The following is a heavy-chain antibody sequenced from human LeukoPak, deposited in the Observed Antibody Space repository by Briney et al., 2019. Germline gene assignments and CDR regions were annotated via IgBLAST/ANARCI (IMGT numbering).Heavy chain of an antibody. J-gene: IGHJ6*02. V-gene: IGHV3-23*01. CDR1: GFTFSRYA. CDR2: ISGSGGST. CDR3: AKGSSWYAYYDYYYGMDV. Sequence: GGSLRLSCAASGFTFSRYALSWVRQAPWKGLEWVSAISGSGGSTYYADSVKGRFTISRDNSKNTLYLQMNSLRAEDTAVYYCAKGSSWYAYYDYYYGMDVWGQGTTVTVSS. D-gene: IGHD6-13*01.